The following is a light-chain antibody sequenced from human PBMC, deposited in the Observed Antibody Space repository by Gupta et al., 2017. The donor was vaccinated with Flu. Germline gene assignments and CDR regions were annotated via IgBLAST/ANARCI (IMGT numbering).Light chain of an antibody. CDR3: CPYARRITVV. CDR1: NL. V-gene: IGLV2-23*02. J-gene: IGLJ2*01. CDR2: AVT. Sequence: NLVSWYQYHPGKAPKLLLSAVTKRPSGVSSRFSGSKSGTTASLTISGLQADHHAEYFCCPYARRITVVLGAGTQLTVL.